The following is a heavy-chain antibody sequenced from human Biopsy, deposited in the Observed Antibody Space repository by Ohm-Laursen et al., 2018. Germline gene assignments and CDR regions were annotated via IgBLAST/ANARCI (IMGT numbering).Heavy chain of an antibody. CDR2: NIPILGTG. CDR1: GGPFNNHA. Sequence: SVKVSCKASGGPFNNHAFSWVRQAPGQGLEWLGGNIPILGTGNYAQKFQDRVTVAADTSTSTATMELRSLRSDDTAVYYCATKLTGYFHHWGQGHRSPSPQ. CDR3: ATKLTGYFHH. V-gene: IGHV1-69*06. D-gene: IGHD3-9*01. J-gene: IGHJ1*01.